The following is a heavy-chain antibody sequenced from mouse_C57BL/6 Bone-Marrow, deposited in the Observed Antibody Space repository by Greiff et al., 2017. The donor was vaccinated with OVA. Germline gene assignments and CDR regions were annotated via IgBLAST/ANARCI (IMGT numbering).Heavy chain of an antibody. CDR2: SRNKANDYTT. CDR1: GFTFSDFY. CDR3: ARDNWDWYFDV. D-gene: IGHD4-1*01. Sequence: EVKVEESGGGLVQSGRSLRLSCATSGFTFSDFYMEWVRQAPGKGLEWIAASRNKANDYTTEYSASVKGRFIVSRDTSHSILYLQMNALRADDTAIYYCARDNWDWYFDVWGTGTTVTVSS. J-gene: IGHJ1*03. V-gene: IGHV7-1*01.